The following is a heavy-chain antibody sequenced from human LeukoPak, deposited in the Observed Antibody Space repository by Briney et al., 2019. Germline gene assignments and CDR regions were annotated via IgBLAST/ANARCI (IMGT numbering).Heavy chain of an antibody. Sequence: SETLSLTCTVSGGSISSGDYYWSWIRQPPGKGLEWIGYIYYSGSTYYNPSLKSRVTVSVDRSKNQFSLKLSSVTAADTAVYYCARAILDCSGGSCYSQDAFDIWGQGTMVTVSS. J-gene: IGHJ3*02. CDR3: ARAILDCSGGSCYSQDAFDI. CDR2: IYYSGST. D-gene: IGHD2-15*01. V-gene: IGHV4-30-4*01. CDR1: GGSISSGDYY.